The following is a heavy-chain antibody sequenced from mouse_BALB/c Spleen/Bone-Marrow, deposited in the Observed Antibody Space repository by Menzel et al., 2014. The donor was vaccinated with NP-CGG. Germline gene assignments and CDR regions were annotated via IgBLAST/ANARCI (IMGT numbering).Heavy chain of an antibody. Sequence: QVQLQQSGAELVRPGTSVKISCKASGYTFTNYWLGWVKQRPGHGLEWIGDIYPGGGYTNYNEKFKGKATLTADTSSSTAYVQLSSLTSEGSAVYFCAREVRRCFDVWGAGTTVTVSS. CDR3: AREVRRCFDV. D-gene: IGHD2-14*01. CDR1: GYTFTNYW. J-gene: IGHJ1*01. V-gene: IGHV1-63*02. CDR2: IYPGGGYT.